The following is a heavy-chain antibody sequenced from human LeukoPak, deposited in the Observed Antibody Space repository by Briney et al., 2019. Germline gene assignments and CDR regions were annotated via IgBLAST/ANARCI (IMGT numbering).Heavy chain of an antibody. D-gene: IGHD4/OR15-4a*01. Sequence: GESLKISCKGSGYSFTSYWIGWVRQMPGKGLEWMGIIYPGDSDTRYSPSFQGQVTISVDRSVSTAYVQWSSLKASDTAMYYCARRVLDYFEHWGQGTLVTVSS. J-gene: IGHJ4*02. CDR1: GYSFTSYW. CDR3: ARRVLDYFEH. V-gene: IGHV5-51*01. CDR2: IYPGDSDT.